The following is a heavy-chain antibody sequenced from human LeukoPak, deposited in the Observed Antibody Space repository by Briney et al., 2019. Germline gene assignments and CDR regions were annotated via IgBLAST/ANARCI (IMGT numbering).Heavy chain of an antibody. V-gene: IGHV4-30-4*01. CDR3: ASGYETGYYFDY. Sequence: SQTLSLTCTVSGGSISSGDYYWSWIRQPPGKGLEWIGYIYYSGTTYYNPSLKSRVIISIDTSKNQFSLKLSSVTAADTAVYCCASGYETGYYFDYWGQGILVTVSS. D-gene: IGHD5-12*01. J-gene: IGHJ4*02. CDR1: GGSISSGDYY. CDR2: IYYSGTT.